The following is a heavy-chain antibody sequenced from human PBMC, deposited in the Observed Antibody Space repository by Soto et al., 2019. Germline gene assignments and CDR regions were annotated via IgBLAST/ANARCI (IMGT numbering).Heavy chain of an antibody. CDR1: GGSFSGYY. V-gene: IGHV4-34*01. D-gene: IGHD6-13*01. Sequence: QVQLQQWGAGLLRPAETLSLTCAVYGGSFSGYYWTWIRQPPGKGLELIGEINQSGFTSYNPSLESRVIMSVDTSKNQFSLRLSSVTAADTAVYYCARFPFDRSSWTNPRYFDYWGQGTLVTVSS. CDR3: ARFPFDRSSWTNPRYFDY. CDR2: INQSGFT. J-gene: IGHJ4*02.